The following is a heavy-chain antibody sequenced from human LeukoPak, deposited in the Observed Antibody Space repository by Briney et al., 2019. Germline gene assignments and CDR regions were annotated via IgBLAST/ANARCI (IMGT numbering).Heavy chain of an antibody. CDR2: IGTAGDP. V-gene: IGHV3-13*05. D-gene: IGHD6-13*01. Sequence: GGSLRLSCAASGFTFSSYDMHWVRQATGKGLEWVSAIGTAGDPYYPGSVKGRFTISRDNSKNTLYLQMNSLRAEDTAVYYCAKDSNEGWQQLAPAEYFQHWGQGTLVTVSS. CDR1: GFTFSSYD. J-gene: IGHJ1*01. CDR3: AKDSNEGWQQLAPAEYFQH.